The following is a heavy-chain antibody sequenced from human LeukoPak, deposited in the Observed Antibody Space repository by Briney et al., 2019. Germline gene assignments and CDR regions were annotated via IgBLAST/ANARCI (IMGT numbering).Heavy chain of an antibody. CDR1: GYSFTTFH. Sequence: ASGKVSCKAAGYSFTTFHINWVRQAPGQGPEWMGWVNPDTGNTGFAQKFQGRVTITQNNSVTTYMELSSLTSEDTAVYYCARRGLVAGIYDLVYGFDIWGQGTMVTVSS. D-gene: IGHD3/OR15-3a*01. CDR2: VNPDTGNT. V-gene: IGHV1-8*03. CDR3: ARRGLVAGIYDLVYGFDI. J-gene: IGHJ3*02.